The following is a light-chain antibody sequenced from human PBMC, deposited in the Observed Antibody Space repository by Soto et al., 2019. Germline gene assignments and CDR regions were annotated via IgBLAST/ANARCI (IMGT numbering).Light chain of an antibody. CDR2: LEGSGSY. J-gene: IGLJ1*01. CDR3: ETWDSNTHV. CDR1: SGHSSYI. V-gene: IGLV4-60*02. Sequence: QLVLTQSSSASASLGSSVKLTCTLSSGHSSYIIAWHQQQPGEAPRYLMKLEGSGSYNKGSGVPDRFSGSSSGADRYLTISNLQFEDEADYYCETWDSNTHVFGTGTKVTVL.